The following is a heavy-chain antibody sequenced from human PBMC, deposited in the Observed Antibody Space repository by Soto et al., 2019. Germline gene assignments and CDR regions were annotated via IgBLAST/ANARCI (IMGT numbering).Heavy chain of an antibody. V-gene: IGHV3-30*04. CDR1: GFTFSNYA. CDR2: MSSDGKKI. J-gene: IGHJ4*02. Sequence: GGSLRLSCAASGFTFSNYAMHWVRQTPGKGPEWVAVMSSDGKKIYYADSVKGRFTISRDNAKNSLYLQMNSLRAEDTAVYYCARRLKTPGIAVAGDPSPLDYWGQGTMVTVSS. D-gene: IGHD6-19*01. CDR3: ARRLKTPGIAVAGDPSPLDY.